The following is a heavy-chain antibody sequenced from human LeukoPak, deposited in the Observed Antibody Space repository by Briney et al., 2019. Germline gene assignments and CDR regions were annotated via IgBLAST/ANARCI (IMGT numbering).Heavy chain of an antibody. V-gene: IGHV1-18*01. D-gene: IGHD2-15*01. Sequence: ASVKVSCKASGYTFTSYGISWVRQAPGQGLEWMGWINAYNGNTNYAQKLQGRVTMTTDTSTSTAYMELRSLRSDDTAVYYCARTGYCSGGSCGRDWFDPWGQGTLVTVSS. CDR3: ARTGYCSGGSCGRDWFDP. J-gene: IGHJ5*02. CDR1: GYTFTSYG. CDR2: INAYNGNT.